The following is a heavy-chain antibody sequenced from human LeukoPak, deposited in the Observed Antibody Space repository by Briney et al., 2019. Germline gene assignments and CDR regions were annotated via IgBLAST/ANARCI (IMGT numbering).Heavy chain of an antibody. CDR3: AKDGWSSTRPTLECRYYFDY. CDR2: IRYEGSNK. V-gene: IGHV3-30*02. J-gene: IGHJ4*02. CDR1: GFTFSSYG. Sequence: GGSLRLSCAASGFTFSSYGMHWVRQAPGKGLEWVAFIRYEGSNKYYADSVKGRFTISRDNSKNTLYLQMNSLRAEDTAVYYCAKDGWSSTRPTLECRYYFDYWGQGTLVTVSS. D-gene: IGHD2-2*01.